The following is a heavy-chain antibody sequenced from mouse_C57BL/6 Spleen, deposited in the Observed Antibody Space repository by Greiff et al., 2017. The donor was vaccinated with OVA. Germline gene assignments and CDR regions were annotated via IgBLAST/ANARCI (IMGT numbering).Heavy chain of an antibody. CDR1: GFTFSDYG. Sequence: DVHLVESGGGLVKPGGSLKLSCAASGFTFSDYGMHWVRQAPEKGLEWVAYISSGSSTIYYADTVKGRFTISRDNAKNTLFLQMTSLRSEDTAMYYCARGVTTDTLYYYAMDYWGQGTSVTVSS. V-gene: IGHV5-17*01. CDR2: ISSGSSTI. D-gene: IGHD2-2*01. J-gene: IGHJ4*01. CDR3: ARGVTTDTLYYYAMDY.